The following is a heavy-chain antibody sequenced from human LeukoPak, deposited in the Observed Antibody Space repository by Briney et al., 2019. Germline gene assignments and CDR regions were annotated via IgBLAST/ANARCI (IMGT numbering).Heavy chain of an antibody. Sequence: GGSLRLSCSASGFXFSRYAMHWVRQAPGKGLEYVSPISSNGGSTYYADSVKGRFTISRDNSKNTLYLQMSSLRAEDTAAYYCVKDGAIDVVRGVISPFDYWGQGTLVTVSS. CDR3: VKDGAIDVVRGVISPFDY. J-gene: IGHJ4*02. D-gene: IGHD3-10*01. V-gene: IGHV3-64D*08. CDR2: ISSNGGST. CDR1: GFXFSRYA.